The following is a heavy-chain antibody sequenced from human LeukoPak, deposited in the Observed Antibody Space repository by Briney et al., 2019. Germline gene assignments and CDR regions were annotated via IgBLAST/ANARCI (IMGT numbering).Heavy chain of an antibody. Sequence: GGSLRLSCAAAGFTFSSYGMSWVRQAPGKGLEWVSTSSGSGGTTYYADSVKGRFTISRDNAKNSLYLQMNSLRAEDTAVYYCAELGTTMIGGVWGKGTTVTISS. CDR2: SSGSGGTT. J-gene: IGHJ6*04. CDR3: AELGTTMIGGV. CDR1: GFTFSSYG. V-gene: IGHV3-23*01. D-gene: IGHD3-10*02.